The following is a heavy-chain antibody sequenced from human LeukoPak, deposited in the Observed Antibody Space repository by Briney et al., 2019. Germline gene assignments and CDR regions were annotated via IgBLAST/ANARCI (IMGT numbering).Heavy chain of an antibody. V-gene: IGHV3-23*01. J-gene: IGHJ4*02. D-gene: IGHD7-27*01. CDR1: GFTFSSYD. CDR3: AKAAVTGADY. Sequence: GGSLRLSCATSGFTFSSYDMSWVRQTPGKGLEWVSAISGSGDSTHYADSVKGRFIISRDNFKNTLYLQMNSLRAADTALYYCAKAAVTGADYWGQGTLVTVSS. CDR2: ISGSGDST.